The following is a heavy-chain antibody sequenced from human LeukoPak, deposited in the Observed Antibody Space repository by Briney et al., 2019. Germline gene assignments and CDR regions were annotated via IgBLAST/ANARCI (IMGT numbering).Heavy chain of an antibody. V-gene: IGHV1-69*05. CDR3: ARAGIAARPLDI. CDR2: IIPIFGTA. CDR1: GGTFSSYA. J-gene: IGHJ3*02. D-gene: IGHD6-6*01. Sequence: SVKVSCKASGGTFSSYAISWVRQAPGQGLEWMGGIIPIFGTANYAQKFQGRVTITTDKSTSTAYMELSSLRSEDTAVYYCARAGIAARPLDIWGQGTMVTVSS.